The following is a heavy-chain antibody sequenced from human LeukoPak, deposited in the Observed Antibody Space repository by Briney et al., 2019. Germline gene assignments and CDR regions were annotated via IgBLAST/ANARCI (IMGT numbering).Heavy chain of an antibody. CDR2: IATGSRFT. CDR1: GFSLSDHH. CDR3: ARDLAADKRALDV. V-gene: IGHV3-11*05. D-gene: IGHD6-25*01. Sequence: GGSLRLSCVASGFSLSDHHMTRIRQAPGKGLEWLSFIATGSRFTEWADSVRGRFTISRDDATNSLYLQLNNLRADDTAVYYCARDLAADKRALDVWGQGTAVIVAS. J-gene: IGHJ6*02.